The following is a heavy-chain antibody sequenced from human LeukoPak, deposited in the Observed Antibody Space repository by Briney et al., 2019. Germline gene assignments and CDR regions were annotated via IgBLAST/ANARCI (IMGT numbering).Heavy chain of an antibody. CDR1: GYSFTSYW. CDR3: ARQEIYYGSGSYSFDY. CDR2: IYPGDSDT. J-gene: IGHJ4*02. D-gene: IGHD3-10*01. V-gene: IGHV5-51*01. Sequence: GESLKISCKGSGYSFTSYWIGWVCQMPGKGLEWMGIIYPGDSDTRYSPSFQGQVTISADKSISTAYLQWSSLKASDTAMYYCARQEIYYGSGSYSFDYWGQGTLVTVSS.